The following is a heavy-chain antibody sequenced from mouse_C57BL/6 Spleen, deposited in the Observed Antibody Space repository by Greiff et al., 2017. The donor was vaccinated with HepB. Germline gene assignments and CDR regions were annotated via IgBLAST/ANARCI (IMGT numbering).Heavy chain of an antibody. CDR1: GFTFSSYA. CDR2: ISDGGSYT. CDR3: ARELRLRGFAY. Sequence: EVQLVESGGGLVKPGGSLKLSCAASGFTFSSYAMSWVRQTPEKRLEWVATISDGGSYTFYPDNVKGRFTISRDNAKNNLYLQMSHLKSEDTAMYYCARELRLRGFAYWGQGTLVTVSA. D-gene: IGHD3-2*02. V-gene: IGHV5-4*01. J-gene: IGHJ3*01.